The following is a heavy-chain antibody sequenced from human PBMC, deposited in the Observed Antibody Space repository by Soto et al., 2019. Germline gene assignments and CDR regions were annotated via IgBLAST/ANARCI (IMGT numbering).Heavy chain of an antibody. J-gene: IGHJ5*02. D-gene: IGHD2-2*03. CDR3: ARDRLKVDIVVVPVAPHWFDP. V-gene: IGHV3-7*01. CDR1: GFTFSSYW. CDR2: IKQDGSEK. Sequence: GGSLRLSCAASGFTFSSYWMSWVRQAPGKGLEWVANIKQDGSEKNNVESVKGRLTNSRDNAKNSLYLQMNSMGAEDTAVYYCARDRLKVDIVVVPVAPHWFDPWGQGTLVTVSS.